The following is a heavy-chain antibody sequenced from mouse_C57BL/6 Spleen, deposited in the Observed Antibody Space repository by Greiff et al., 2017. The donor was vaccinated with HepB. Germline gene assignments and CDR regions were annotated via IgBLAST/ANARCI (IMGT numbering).Heavy chain of an antibody. Sequence: QVQLQQPGAELVMPGASVKLSCKASGYTFTSYWMHWVKQRPGQGLEWIGEIDPSDSYTNYNQKFKGKSTLTVDKSSSTAYMQISSLTSEDSAVYYCARGVDYWGQGTTLTVSS. CDR3: ARGVDY. CDR1: GYTFTSYW. CDR2: IDPSDSYT. V-gene: IGHV1-69*01. J-gene: IGHJ2*01.